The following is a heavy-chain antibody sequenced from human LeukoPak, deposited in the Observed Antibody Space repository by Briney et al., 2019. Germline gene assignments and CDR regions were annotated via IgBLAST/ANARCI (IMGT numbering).Heavy chain of an antibody. D-gene: IGHD5-18*01. J-gene: IGHJ4*02. CDR3: ASILGGYSYGRLDY. V-gene: IGHV3-30*04. Sequence: PGRSLRFSCAASGFTFSSYAMHWVRQAPGKGLEWVAVISYDGSNKYYADSVKGRFTISRDNSKNTLYLQMNSLRAEDTAVYYCASILGGYSYGRLDYWGQGTLVTVSS. CDR2: ISYDGSNK. CDR1: GFTFSSYA.